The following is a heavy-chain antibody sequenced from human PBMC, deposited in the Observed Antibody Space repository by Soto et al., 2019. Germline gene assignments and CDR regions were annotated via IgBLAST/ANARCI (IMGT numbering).Heavy chain of an antibody. CDR2: IVPIFGTA. V-gene: IGHV1-69*13. Sequence: ASVKVSCKASGGTFNSYAISWVRQAPGQGLEWMGGIVPIFGTANYAQKFQGRVTITADESTSTAYMELSSLRSEDTAVYYCARDFRRYYDFWSGSRYYYGMAVWGQGTTVTVSS. CDR1: GGTFNSYA. CDR3: ARDFRRYYDFWSGSRYYYGMAV. J-gene: IGHJ6*02. D-gene: IGHD3-3*01.